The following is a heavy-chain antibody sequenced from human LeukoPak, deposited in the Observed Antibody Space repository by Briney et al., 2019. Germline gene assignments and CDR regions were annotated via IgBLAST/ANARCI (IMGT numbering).Heavy chain of an antibody. CDR3: ARDQEAFDY. Sequence: ASVKVSCKASGYTFTSYGISWVRQAPGQGLEWMGMIYPRDGSTSYAQKFQGRVTVTRDTSTSTVHMELSGLRSEDTAVYYCARDQEAFDYWGQGTLVTVSS. J-gene: IGHJ4*02. CDR2: IYPRDGST. CDR1: GYTFTSYG. V-gene: IGHV1-46*01.